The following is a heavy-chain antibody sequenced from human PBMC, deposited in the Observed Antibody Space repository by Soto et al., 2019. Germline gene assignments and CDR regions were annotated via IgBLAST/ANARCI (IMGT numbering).Heavy chain of an antibody. D-gene: IGHD6-6*01. V-gene: IGHV1-2*02. CDR1: GYTFTGYF. Sequence: QVQLVQSGAEVKKPGASVKVSCKASGYTFTGYFMHWVRQAPGQGLEWMGWINPNSGGTKSAQKFQGRVTMTRDTSVNTAHMELSSLKSDDTAVYYCARDYSSSSVFWFDPWGQGTLVTVSS. CDR2: INPNSGGT. J-gene: IGHJ5*02. CDR3: ARDYSSSSVFWFDP.